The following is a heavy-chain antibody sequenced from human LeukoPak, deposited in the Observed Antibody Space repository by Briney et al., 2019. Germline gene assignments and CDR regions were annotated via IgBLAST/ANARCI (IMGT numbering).Heavy chain of an antibody. J-gene: IGHJ4*02. CDR2: IYHSGST. D-gene: IGHD5-12*01. CDR3: ARDGPRGYSGYDAYFDY. CDR1: GGSISSNNW. V-gene: IGHV4-4*02. Sequence: PSETLSLTCAVSGGSISSNNWWSWVRQPPGKGLEWIGEIYHSGSTTYNPSLRSRVTISVDRSKNQFSLKLSSVTAADTAVYYCARDGPRGYSGYDAYFDYWGQGTLVTVSS.